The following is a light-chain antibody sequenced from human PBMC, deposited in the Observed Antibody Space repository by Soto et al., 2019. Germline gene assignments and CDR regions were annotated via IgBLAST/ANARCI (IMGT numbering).Light chain of an antibody. CDR1: SSNIGTNS. Sequence: QYALTQPPSESGTTGQRVIISSTGGSSNIGTNSVNWYQQLPGRAPKLLIYNNDLRPSGVPDRFSGSKSGTSASLAISGLQSEDEADYYCAAWDDSLNGFYVFGIGTKVTVL. V-gene: IGLV1-44*01. CDR3: AAWDDSLNGFYV. CDR2: NND. J-gene: IGLJ1*01.